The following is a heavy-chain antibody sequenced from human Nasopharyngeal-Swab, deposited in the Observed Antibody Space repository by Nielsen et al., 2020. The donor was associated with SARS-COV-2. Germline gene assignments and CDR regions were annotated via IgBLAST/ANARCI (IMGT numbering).Heavy chain of an antibody. CDR2: IKQDGSEK. V-gene: IGHV3-7*01. D-gene: IGHD3-10*01. J-gene: IGHJ4*02. Sequence: GSLKISCVASAFTFRAYWMSWVRHAPAKGLEWVASIKQDGSEKNYVDSVKGRFTISRDNAKSSLFLQMDSLRTEDTAFYYCARVGGRTSPMGSWGQGTLVTVSS. CDR3: ARVGGRTSPMGS. CDR1: AFTFRAYW.